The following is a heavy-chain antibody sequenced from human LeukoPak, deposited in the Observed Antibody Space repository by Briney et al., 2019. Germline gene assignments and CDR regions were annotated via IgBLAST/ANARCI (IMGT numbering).Heavy chain of an antibody. J-gene: IGHJ4*02. Sequence: GGSLRLSCAASGFTFSSYAMSWVRQAPGKGLEWVSAISGNGDTTYYADSVRGRFTIFRDNSKNTVYMQMNSLRADDTAVYYCARDVAMLTPDFDYWGQGTLVTVSS. V-gene: IGHV3-23*01. CDR3: ARDVAMLTPDFDY. CDR2: ISGNGDTT. CDR1: GFTFSSYA. D-gene: IGHD3-9*01.